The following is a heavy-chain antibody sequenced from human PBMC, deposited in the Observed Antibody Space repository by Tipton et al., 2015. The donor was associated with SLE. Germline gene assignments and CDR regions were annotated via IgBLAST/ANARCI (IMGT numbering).Heavy chain of an antibody. Sequence: TLSLTCTVSGGSISSHYWSWIRQPPGKGLEWIGYIYYSGSTNYNPSLKSRVTISVDTSKNQFSLKLSSVTAAGTAVYYCARDGGYSGYEFWGQGTLVTVSS. J-gene: IGHJ4*02. V-gene: IGHV4-59*11. D-gene: IGHD5-12*01. CDR2: IYYSGST. CDR3: ARDGGYSGYEF. CDR1: GGSISSHY.